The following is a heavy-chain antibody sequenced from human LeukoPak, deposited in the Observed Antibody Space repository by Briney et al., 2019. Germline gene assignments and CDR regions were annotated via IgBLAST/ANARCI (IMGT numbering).Heavy chain of an antibody. CDR1: GGAIASGGYS. CDR3: ARSRQASGLLSS. Sequence: SETLSLTCTVSGGAIASGGYSWNWIRQSPGKGLEWIGCIYDRGPAYYNPSLKSRFTISVDRPKNQFFLNVTSLTAADTAVYYCARSRQASGLLSSWGRGTPVVVSS. J-gene: IGHJ5*02. CDR2: IYDRGPA. D-gene: IGHD3-10*01. V-gene: IGHV4-30-2*06.